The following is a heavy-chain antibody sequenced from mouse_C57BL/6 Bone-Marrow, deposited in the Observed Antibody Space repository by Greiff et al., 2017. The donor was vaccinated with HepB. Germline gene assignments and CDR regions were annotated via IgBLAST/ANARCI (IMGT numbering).Heavy chain of an antibody. D-gene: IGHD1-1*01. V-gene: IGHV1-22*01. Sequence: VQLQQSGPELVKPGASVKMSCKASGYTFTDYNMHWVKQSHGKSLEWIGYINPNNGGTSYNQKFKGKATLTVNKSSSTAYMELRSLTSEDSAVYDCARSGGSSFYYAMDYWGQGTSVTVSS. CDR3: ARSGGSSFYYAMDY. CDR2: INPNNGGT. J-gene: IGHJ4*01. CDR1: GYTFTDYN.